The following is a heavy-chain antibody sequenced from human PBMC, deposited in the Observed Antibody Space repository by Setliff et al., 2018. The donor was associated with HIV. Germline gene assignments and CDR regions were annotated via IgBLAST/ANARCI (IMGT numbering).Heavy chain of an antibody. CDR3: ARRPYYDSWSGHQAFDI. J-gene: IGHJ3*02. CDR2: IWPDDSDT. D-gene: IGHD3-3*01. Sequence: PGESLKISCKASGYSFTNYWVGWVRRMPGNGLEWMGLIWPDDSDTMYSPSFQGQVTMSADKSISTAYLQWSSLKAPDTAMYYCARRPYYDSWSGHQAFDIWGQGTMVTVSS. V-gene: IGHV5-51*01. CDR1: GYSFTNYW.